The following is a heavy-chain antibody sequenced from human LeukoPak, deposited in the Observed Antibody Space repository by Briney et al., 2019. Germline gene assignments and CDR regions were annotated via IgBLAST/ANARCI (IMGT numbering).Heavy chain of an antibody. V-gene: IGHV1-8*03. CDR3: ARGDINTYYYYYMDV. CDR2: MNPNSGNT. Sequence: AASVKVSCKASGYTFTSYDINWVRQATGQGLEWMGWMNPNSGNTGYAQKFQGRVTITRNTSISTAYMELSSLRSEDTAVYYCARGDINTYYYYYMDVWGKGTTVTVSS. CDR1: GYTFTSYD. J-gene: IGHJ6*03. D-gene: IGHD2/OR15-2a*01.